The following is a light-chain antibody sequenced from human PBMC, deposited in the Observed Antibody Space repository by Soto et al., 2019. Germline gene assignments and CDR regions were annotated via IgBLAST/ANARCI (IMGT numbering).Light chain of an antibody. V-gene: IGKV1-33*01. CDR1: KNINNY. Sequence: DIQMTQTPSSLSASVGDRVTITCQASKNINNYLNWYQQKPGRAPKLLIYDASNLEAGVPSRFRGSGSGTDFTFTISRLQPEDIATYYCQQYENLPTFGQGTLPEIK. CDR2: DAS. J-gene: IGKJ5*01. CDR3: QQYENLPT.